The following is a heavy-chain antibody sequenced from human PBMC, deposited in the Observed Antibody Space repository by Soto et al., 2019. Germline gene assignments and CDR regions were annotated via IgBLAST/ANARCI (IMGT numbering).Heavy chain of an antibody. J-gene: IGHJ5*02. Sequence: LSLTCAVSGASIGSGGWWSWVRQPPGKGLEWIAEIFHDGNTNYSPSLKSRVTISVDKSQNQFSLNVYSVTAADTAVYYCARHEGWTGPDQWGQGTLVTVSS. CDR1: GASIGSGGW. V-gene: IGHV4-4*02. CDR3: ARHEGWTGPDQ. CDR2: IFHDGNT. D-gene: IGHD2-8*02.